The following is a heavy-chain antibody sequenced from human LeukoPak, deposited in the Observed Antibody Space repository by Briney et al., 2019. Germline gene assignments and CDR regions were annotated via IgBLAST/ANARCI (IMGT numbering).Heavy chain of an antibody. J-gene: IGHJ3*02. CDR1: GGSFSTYA. CDR2: ISGSGGTT. V-gene: IGHV3-23*01. D-gene: IGHD6-13*01. CDR3: AKNEGTAAAGAGDAFDI. Sequence: GGSLRLSCSASGGSFSTYAMTWGRQAPGKGLEWVSVISGSGGTTAYAASVKGRFSISRDNSKSMLSLQMNSLRAEDTAIYYCAKNEGTAAAGAGDAFDIWGQGTMVTVSS.